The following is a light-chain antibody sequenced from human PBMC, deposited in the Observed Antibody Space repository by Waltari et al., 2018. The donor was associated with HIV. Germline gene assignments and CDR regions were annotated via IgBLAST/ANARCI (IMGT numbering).Light chain of an antibody. CDR3: QSADTGGTRV. V-gene: IGLV1-40*01. J-gene: IGLJ1*01. Sequence: QSVLTQPPSVSGAPGQRVTISCTGSSSNIGARARFDVHWYQQLPGTAPKLLLYGNNNRPAGVPDRFSGSSSGTTVTLTISGVQSEDEADYYCQSADTGGTRVFGPGTKVTVL. CDR1: SSNIGARARFD. CDR2: GNN.